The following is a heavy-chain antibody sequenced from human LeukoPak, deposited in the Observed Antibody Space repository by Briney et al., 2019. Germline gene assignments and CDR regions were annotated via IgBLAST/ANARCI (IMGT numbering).Heavy chain of an antibody. Sequence: SETLSLTCTVSGYSISSSSYYWGWIRQPPGKGLEWIGSIYYSGSTYYNPSLKSRVTISVDTSKNQFSPKLSSVTAADTAVYYCASVPNQGIFDYWGQGTLVTVSS. D-gene: IGHD1-14*01. CDR2: IYYSGST. CDR1: GYSISSSSYY. V-gene: IGHV4-39*01. J-gene: IGHJ4*02. CDR3: ASVPNQGIFDY.